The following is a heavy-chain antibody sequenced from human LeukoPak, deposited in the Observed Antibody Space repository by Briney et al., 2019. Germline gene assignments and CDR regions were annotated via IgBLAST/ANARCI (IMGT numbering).Heavy chain of an antibody. J-gene: IGHJ4*02. CDR3: ARSQTVAVNTYYFDY. V-gene: IGHV1-2*02. CDR1: GYTFTGYY. Sequence: ASVKVSCKASGYTFTGYYMHWVRQAPGQGLEWMGWINPNSGGTNYAQKFKGRVTMPRDPSISTAYMELSRLRSDDTAVYYWARSQTVAVNTYYFDYWGQGTLVTVSS. D-gene: IGHD6-19*01. CDR2: INPNSGGT.